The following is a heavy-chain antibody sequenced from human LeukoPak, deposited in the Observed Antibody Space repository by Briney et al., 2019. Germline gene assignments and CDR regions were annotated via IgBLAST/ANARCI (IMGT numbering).Heavy chain of an antibody. J-gene: IGHJ4*02. Sequence: ASVRVSSKPSRGTLRSYTISSVRETPGQGLEWMGRIIPILGIANYTQKFQGRVTITADKSTSTAYMERSSLRSEDTAVYYCARGTIGFDYWGEGTLVTVSS. CDR3: ARGTIGFDY. CDR2: IIPILGIA. CDR1: RGTLRSYT. V-gene: IGHV1-69*02. D-gene: IGHD1-1*01.